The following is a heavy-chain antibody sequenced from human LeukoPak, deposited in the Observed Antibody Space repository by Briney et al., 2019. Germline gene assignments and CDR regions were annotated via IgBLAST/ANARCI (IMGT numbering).Heavy chain of an antibody. Sequence: GGSLRLSCAAPGFTLSSYTMNWVRQAPGKGLEWVSSISSSSSYIYYADSVKGRFTISRDNAKNSLSLQMNSLRAEDTAVYYCARALNYDILTGYCDYWGQGTLVTVSS. V-gene: IGHV3-21*01. CDR3: ARALNYDILTGYCDY. CDR1: GFTLSSYT. J-gene: IGHJ4*02. CDR2: ISSSSSYI. D-gene: IGHD3-9*01.